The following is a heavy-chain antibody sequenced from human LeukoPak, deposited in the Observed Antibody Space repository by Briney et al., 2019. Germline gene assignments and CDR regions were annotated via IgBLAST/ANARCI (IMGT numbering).Heavy chain of an antibody. V-gene: IGHV3-15*01. CDR2: IKSKTDGGTT. J-gene: IGHJ4*02. Sequence: SGGSLRLSCAASGITFSSYGMSWVRQAPGKGLEWVGRIKSKTDGGTTDYAAPVKGRFTISRDDSKNTLYLQMNSLKTEDTAVYYCTTRPCDYWGQGTLVTVSS. D-gene: IGHD6-6*01. CDR3: TTRPCDY. CDR1: GITFSSYG.